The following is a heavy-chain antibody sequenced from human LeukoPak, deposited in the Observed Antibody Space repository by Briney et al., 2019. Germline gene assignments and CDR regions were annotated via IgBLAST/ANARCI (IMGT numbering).Heavy chain of an antibody. CDR3: ARDFGTTGWHTFDY. V-gene: IGHV6-1*01. Sequence: SQTLSLTCVVSGDSVSSKNGAWNWIRQSPSRGLEWLGRTYYRSKWYNDYAESMEGRMTISQDTSKNQYSLHLNSVTPDDTAVYYRARDFGTTGWHTFDYWGQGTLVTLSS. D-gene: IGHD6-19*01. J-gene: IGHJ4*02. CDR1: GDSVSSKNGA. CDR2: TYYRSKWYN.